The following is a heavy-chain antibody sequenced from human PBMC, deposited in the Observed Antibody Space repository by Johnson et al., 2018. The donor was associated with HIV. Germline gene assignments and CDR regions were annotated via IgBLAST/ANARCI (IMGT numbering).Heavy chain of an antibody. V-gene: IGHV3-7*01. CDR3: LLGQDGGGI. CDR1: GFSFDDYG. D-gene: IGHD3-16*01. CDR2: IKQDGSEK. J-gene: IGHJ3*02. Sequence: VQLVESGGGVVRPGGSLRLSCAASGFSFDDYGMSWVRQVPGKGLEWVANIKQDGSEKYYVDSVKGRFTISRDNAKKSLYLQMNSLRAEDTAVYYALLGQDGGGIWGQGTMVTVSS.